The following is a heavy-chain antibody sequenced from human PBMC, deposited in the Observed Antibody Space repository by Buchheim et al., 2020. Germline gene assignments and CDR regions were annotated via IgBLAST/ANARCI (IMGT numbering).Heavy chain of an antibody. J-gene: IGHJ4*02. Sequence: QVQLVESGGGVVQPGRSLRLSCAASGFTFSSYAMHWVRQAPGKGLEWVAVISYDGSNKYYADSVKGRFTISRDNSKNTLYLQMNSLRAEDTAVYYCARDSSGWYFGVIDYWGQGTL. D-gene: IGHD6-19*01. CDR3: ARDSSGWYFGVIDY. CDR1: GFTFSSYA. V-gene: IGHV3-30-3*01. CDR2: ISYDGSNK.